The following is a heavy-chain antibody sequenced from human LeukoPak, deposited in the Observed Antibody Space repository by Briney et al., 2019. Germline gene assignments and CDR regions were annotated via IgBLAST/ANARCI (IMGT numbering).Heavy chain of an antibody. D-gene: IGHD4-11*01. CDR1: GYTFTSYG. V-gene: IGHV1-18*01. CDR3: ARALTTRRYYYYYMDV. CDR2: ISAYNGNT. J-gene: IGHJ6*03. Sequence: GASVKVSCKASGYTFTSYGISWVRQAPGQGLEWMGWISAYNGNTNSAQKLQGRVTMTTDTSTSTAYMELRSLRSDDTAVYYCARALTTRRYYYYYMDVWGKGTTVTVSS.